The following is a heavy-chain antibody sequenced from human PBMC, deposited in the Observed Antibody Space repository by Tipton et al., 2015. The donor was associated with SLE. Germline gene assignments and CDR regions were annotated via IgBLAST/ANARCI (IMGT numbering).Heavy chain of an antibody. CDR1: GGTFNSYA. D-gene: IGHD2-15*01. Sequence: QLVQSGAEVKKPGSSVKVSCKASGGTFNSYAISWVRQAPGQGLEWLGGNIPIFGTTNYAQKFQGRVSITADESTSTAYMELSSLRSEDTAVYYCARGEPHCSGGSCYWGYFDYWGQGTVVTVSS. CDR2: NIPIFGTT. V-gene: IGHV1-69*01. J-gene: IGHJ4*02. CDR3: ARGEPHCSGGSCYWGYFDY.